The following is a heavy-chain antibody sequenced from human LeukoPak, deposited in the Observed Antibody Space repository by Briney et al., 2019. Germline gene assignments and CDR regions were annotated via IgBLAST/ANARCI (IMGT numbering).Heavy chain of an antibody. CDR3: ARDQGYGDFRGP. J-gene: IGHJ5*02. CDR2: IYSGGGT. CDR1: GSTVSYSY. V-gene: IGHV3-53*01. D-gene: IGHD4-17*01. Sequence: RAGGSLRLSCSGSGSTVSYSYMSWASHAPGKGLEWVSIIYSGGGTYYAASVKGRFTMSRDNSKNTLYLQMNSLRAEDTAIYYYARDQGYGDFRGPWGQGTLVSVFS.